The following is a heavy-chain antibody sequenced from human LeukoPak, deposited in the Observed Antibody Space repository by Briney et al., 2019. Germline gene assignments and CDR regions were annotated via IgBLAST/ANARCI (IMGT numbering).Heavy chain of an antibody. V-gene: IGHV1-2*04. CDR2: INPNSGGT. J-gene: IGHJ4*02. CDR3: ARGLDRQQLVVPGY. CDR1: GYIFTGYY. Sequence: ASVKASCKASGYIFTGYYMHWVRQAPGQGHEWMGCINPNSGGTNYAQKFQGWVTMTRDTSISTAYMELSRLRSDDTAVYYCARGLDRQQLVVPGYWGQGTLVTVSS. D-gene: IGHD6-13*01.